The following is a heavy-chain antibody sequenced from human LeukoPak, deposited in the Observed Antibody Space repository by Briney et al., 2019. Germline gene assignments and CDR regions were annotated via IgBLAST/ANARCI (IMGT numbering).Heavy chain of an antibody. CDR1: GYTFTGYY. CDR2: INPNSGGT. Sequence: ASVTVSCKASGYTFTGYYMHWVRQAPGQGREWMGWINPNSGGTSYAQKFQGRVTMTRDTSISTAYMELSRLRSDDTAVYYCARGGAVAVSDYWGQGTLVTVSS. D-gene: IGHD6-19*01. V-gene: IGHV1-2*02. CDR3: ARGGAVAVSDY. J-gene: IGHJ4*02.